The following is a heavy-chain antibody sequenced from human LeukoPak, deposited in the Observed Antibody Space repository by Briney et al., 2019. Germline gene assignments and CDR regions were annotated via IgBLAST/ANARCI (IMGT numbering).Heavy chain of an antibody. CDR2: FGTRSSSI. V-gene: IGHV3-21*01. Sequence: LGGSLRLSCAASGFTFSSHSMNWVRQAPGKGLEWVSSFGTRSSSIYYADSVKGRFTISRDNARNSLYLQMNSLKAEDTAVYYCARERDEGFDYWGQGTLVTVSS. CDR3: ARERDEGFDY. D-gene: IGHD5-24*01. CDR1: GFTFSSHS. J-gene: IGHJ4*02.